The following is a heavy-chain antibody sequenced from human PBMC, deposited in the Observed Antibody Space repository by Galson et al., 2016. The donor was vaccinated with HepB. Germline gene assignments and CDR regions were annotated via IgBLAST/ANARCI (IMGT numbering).Heavy chain of an antibody. CDR3: ARHRNSPQWDTVDI. J-gene: IGHJ3*02. CDR1: GYTFTNNW. CDR2: IYPGHSDT. V-gene: IGHV5-51*01. Sequence: SGAEVNKPGESLKISCKASGYTFTNNWIGWVRQMPGKGLGWMGIIYPGHSDTRYSPSFEGQVTISADTSISTAYLQWSSLKASETAVYYCARHRNSPQWDTVDIWGQGTVVTVSP. D-gene: IGHD6-19*01.